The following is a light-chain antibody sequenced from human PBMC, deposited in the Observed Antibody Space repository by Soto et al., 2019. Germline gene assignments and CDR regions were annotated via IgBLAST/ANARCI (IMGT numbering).Light chain of an antibody. J-gene: IGLJ3*02. CDR2: DIS. CDR3: LLNYSGARV. Sequence: QTVVTQEPSLTVSPGGTVTLTCGSSTGGVTSGHHPYWFQQKPGQAPRTLIYDISVKHSWTPARFSGSLLGGKAALTLSGAQPEDEADYYCLLNYSGARVFGGGTKLTVL. V-gene: IGLV7-46*01. CDR1: TGGVTSGHH.